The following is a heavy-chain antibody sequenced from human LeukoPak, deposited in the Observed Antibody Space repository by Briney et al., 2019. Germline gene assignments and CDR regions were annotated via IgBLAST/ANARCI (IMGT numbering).Heavy chain of an antibody. V-gene: IGHV4-34*01. CDR2: INHSGST. Sequence: SETLSLTCAVYGGSFSGYYWSWIRQPPGKGLEWIGEINHSGSTNYNPSLKSRVTISVDTSKNQFSLKPSSVTAADTAVYYCARDTIVVVPAARVSYYYYGMDVWGQGTTVTVSS. J-gene: IGHJ6*02. CDR1: GGSFSGYY. D-gene: IGHD2-2*01. CDR3: ARDTIVVVPAARVSYYYYGMDV.